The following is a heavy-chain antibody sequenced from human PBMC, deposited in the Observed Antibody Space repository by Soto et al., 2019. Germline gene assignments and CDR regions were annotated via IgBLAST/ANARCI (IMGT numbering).Heavy chain of an antibody. J-gene: IGHJ5*02. V-gene: IGHV4-59*01. CDR2: IYYSGST. Sequence: SETLSLTCTVSGGSISSYDWSWFRQPPGKGLEWIGYIYYSGSTNYNPSLKSRVTITVDTSKNQLSLTLSAVTAADRAVYYCARGYSSGWYVRTFDPWGQGPLVPVSS. CDR1: GGSISSYD. CDR3: ARGYSSGWYVRTFDP. D-gene: IGHD6-19*01.